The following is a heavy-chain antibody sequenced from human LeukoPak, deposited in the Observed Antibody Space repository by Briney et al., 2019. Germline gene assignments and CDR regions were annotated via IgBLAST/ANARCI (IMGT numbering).Heavy chain of an antibody. CDR1: GYTFISYY. D-gene: IGHD5-18*01. CDR3: ARDQVGYSYGLYYFDY. CDR2: INPNSGGT. V-gene: IGHV1-2*02. J-gene: IGHJ4*02. Sequence: ASVKVSCKASGYTFISYYMHWVRQAPGQGLEWMGWINPNSGGTNYAQKFQGRVTMTRDTSISTAYMELSRLRSDDTAVYYCARDQVGYSYGLYYFDYWGQGTLVTVSS.